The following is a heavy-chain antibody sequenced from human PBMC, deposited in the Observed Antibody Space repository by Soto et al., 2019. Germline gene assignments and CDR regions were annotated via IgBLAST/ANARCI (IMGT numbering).Heavy chain of an antibody. J-gene: IGHJ4*02. Sequence: LSLTCVVSGGSISSTNWWTWVRQAPVKGLKWVALISYDGSDKDYADSVKGRFTISRDNSRNTLFLQMNSLRAEDTAVYYCARDYYKYYDSSGYYRSPAYWGQGTLVTVSS. CDR2: ISYDGSDK. CDR3: ARDYYKYYDSSGYYRSPAY. V-gene: IGHV3-30-3*01. D-gene: IGHD3-22*01. CDR1: GGSISSTN.